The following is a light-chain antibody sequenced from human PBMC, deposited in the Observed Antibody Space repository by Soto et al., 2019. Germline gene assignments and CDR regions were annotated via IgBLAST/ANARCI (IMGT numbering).Light chain of an antibody. V-gene: IGKV1-5*01. CDR3: QHYNSYSEA. CDR2: DVS. Sequence: DIQMTQSPSTLPASVGDRVTITCRASQNIERWLAWYQQKPGKAPKLLLYDVSSLESGVPSRFSGSGSGTEFTLTISSLQPDDFATYYCQHYNSYSEAFGQGNKVDIK. CDR1: QNIERW. J-gene: IGKJ1*01.